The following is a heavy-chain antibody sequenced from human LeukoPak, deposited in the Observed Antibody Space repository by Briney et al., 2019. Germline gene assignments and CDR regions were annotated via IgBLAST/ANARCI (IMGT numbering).Heavy chain of an antibody. CDR3: AKDPATIVVVPAADDAFDI. V-gene: IGHV3-30*18. J-gene: IGHJ3*02. Sequence: GGSLRLSCAASGFTFSSYGMHWVRQAPGKGLEWVAVISYDGSNKYYADSVKGRFTISRDNSKNTLYLQMNSLRAEDTAVYYCAKDPATIVVVPAADDAFDIWGQGTMVTVSS. CDR1: GFTFSSYG. CDR2: ISYDGSNK. D-gene: IGHD2-2*01.